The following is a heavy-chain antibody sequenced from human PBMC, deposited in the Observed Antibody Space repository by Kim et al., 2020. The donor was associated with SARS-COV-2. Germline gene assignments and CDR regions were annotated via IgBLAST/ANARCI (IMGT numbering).Heavy chain of an antibody. V-gene: IGHV5-10-1*01. J-gene: IGHJ3*02. Sequence: GESLKISCKGSGYSFTTYWITWVRQMPGKGLEWMGRIDPSDSYTTYSPSFQGHVTISGDKSIRTAYLQWSSLKASDTAMYYCARLYPIAVAARYAFDIWGHGTMVTVSS. CDR2: IDPSDSYT. CDR1: GYSFTTYW. D-gene: IGHD6-19*01. CDR3: ARLYPIAVAARYAFDI.